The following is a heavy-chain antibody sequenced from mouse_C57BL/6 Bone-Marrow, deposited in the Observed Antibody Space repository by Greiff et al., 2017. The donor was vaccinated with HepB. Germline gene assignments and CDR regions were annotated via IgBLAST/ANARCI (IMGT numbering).Heavy chain of an antibody. D-gene: IGHD2-2*01. V-gene: IGHV1-76*01. Sequence: VQLQESGAELVRPGASVKLSCKASGYTFTDYYINWVKQRPGQGLEWIARIYPGSGNTYYNEKFKGKATLTAEKSSSTAYMQLSSLTSEDSAVYFGARRLWLSFYAMDYWGQGTSVTVSS. CDR2: IYPGSGNT. J-gene: IGHJ4*01. CDR3: ARRLWLSFYAMDY. CDR1: GYTFTDYY.